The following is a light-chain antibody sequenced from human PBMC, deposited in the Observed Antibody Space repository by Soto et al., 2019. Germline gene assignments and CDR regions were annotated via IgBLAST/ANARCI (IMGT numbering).Light chain of an antibody. J-gene: IGLJ3*02. CDR3: QSYDSGLSGSWV. V-gene: IGLV1-40*01. CDR2: DDN. Sequence: QSVLTQPPSVSGAPGQRVTISCTGSSSNIGAGYDVHWYQQLPGVAPKLLISDDNSRPSGVPDRFSGSKSGTSASLAISGLQAEDEADYYCQSYDSGLSGSWVFGGGTKLTVL. CDR1: SSNIGAGYD.